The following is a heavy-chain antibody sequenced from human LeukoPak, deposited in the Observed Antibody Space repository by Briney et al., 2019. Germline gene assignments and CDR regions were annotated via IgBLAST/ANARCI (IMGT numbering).Heavy chain of an antibody. CDR1: GYTFTGYY. CDR3: ARARRRITGTSLGFDY. D-gene: IGHD1-20*01. CDR2: INPNSGGT. J-gene: IGHJ4*02. V-gene: IGHV1-2*02. Sequence: ASVKVSCKASGYTFTGYYMHWVRQAPGHGLEWMGWINPNSGGTNYAQKFQGRVTMTRDTSISTAYMELSRLRSDDTAVYYCARARRRITGTSLGFDYWGQGTLVTVSS.